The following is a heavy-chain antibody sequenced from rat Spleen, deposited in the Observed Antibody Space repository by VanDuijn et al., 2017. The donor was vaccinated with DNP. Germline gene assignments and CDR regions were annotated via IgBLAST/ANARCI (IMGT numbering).Heavy chain of an antibody. CDR3: AGYYYDDYYRDY. CDR1: GVTFSDYN. V-gene: IGHV5-7*01. Sequence: EVYLVESGGGVVLPGRSLKLSCTVSGVTFSDYNMAWVRQAPKKGLEWVATIIFDGRTTYYGDSVKGRFTVSRANAKGSLYLQMDSLRSEDTATYYCAGYYYDDYYRDYWGQGVMVTVSS. J-gene: IGHJ2*01. D-gene: IGHD1-12*03. CDR2: IIFDGRTT.